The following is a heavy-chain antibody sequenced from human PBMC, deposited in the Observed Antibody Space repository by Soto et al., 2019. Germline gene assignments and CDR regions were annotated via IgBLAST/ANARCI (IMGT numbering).Heavy chain of an antibody. D-gene: IGHD2-21*02. CDR1: GFTFSDYY. V-gene: IGHV3-11*06. CDR2: ISSSSSYT. CDR3: ARASYCGGDCHYHYFDY. Sequence: QVQLVESGGGLVKPGGSLRLSCAASGFTFSDYYMSWIRQAPGKGLEWVSYISSSSSYTNYADSVKGRFTISRDNAKNSLYLQMNSLRAEDTAVYYCARASYCGGDCHYHYFDYWGQGTLLTVSS. J-gene: IGHJ4*02.